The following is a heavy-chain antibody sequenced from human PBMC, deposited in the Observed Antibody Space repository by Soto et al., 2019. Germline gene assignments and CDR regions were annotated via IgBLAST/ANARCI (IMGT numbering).Heavy chain of an antibody. J-gene: IGHJ4*02. CDR1: GGSFSGYY. CDR3: ARGAPRAVVFRFLEWSNEFDY. CDR2: INHSGST. V-gene: IGHV4-34*01. Sequence: SETLSLTCAVYGGSFSGYYWSWIRQPPGKGLEGIGEINHSGSTNYNPSLKARFTISVYRSKNQLSLKLSSVTAADTAVYYCARGAPRAVVFRFLEWSNEFDYWGQGTLVTVSS. D-gene: IGHD3-3*01.